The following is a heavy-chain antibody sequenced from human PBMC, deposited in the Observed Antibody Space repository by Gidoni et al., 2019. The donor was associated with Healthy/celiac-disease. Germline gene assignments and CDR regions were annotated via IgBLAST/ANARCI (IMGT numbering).Heavy chain of an antibody. J-gene: IGHJ4*02. CDR2: IYYSGST. D-gene: IGHD3-9*01. V-gene: IGHV4-59*01. CDR1: GGSISSYY. CDR3: ARARVYDILTGYYFDY. Sequence: QVQLQESGPGLVKPSETLSLTCTASGGSISSYYWSWIRPPPGKGLEWIGYIYYSGSTNYNPSLKSRVTISVDTSKNQFSLKLSSVTAADTAVYYCARARVYDILTGYYFDYWGQGTLVTVSS.